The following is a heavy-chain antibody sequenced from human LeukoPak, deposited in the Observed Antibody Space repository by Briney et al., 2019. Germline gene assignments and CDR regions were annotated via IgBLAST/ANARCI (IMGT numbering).Heavy chain of an antibody. D-gene: IGHD1-20*01. V-gene: IGHV3-33*01. Sequence: GGSLRLSCAASGFTSSSYGMHWVRQAPGKGREWVAVIWYDGSNKYYADSVKGRFTISRDNSKNTLYLQMNSLRAEDTAVYYCARLTGYGAFDIWGQGTMVTVSS. CDR1: GFTSSSYG. CDR2: IWYDGSNK. J-gene: IGHJ3*02. CDR3: ARLTGYGAFDI.